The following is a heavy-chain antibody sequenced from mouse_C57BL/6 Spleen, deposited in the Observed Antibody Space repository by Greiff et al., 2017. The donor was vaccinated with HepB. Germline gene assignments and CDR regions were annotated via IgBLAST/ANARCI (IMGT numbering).Heavy chain of an antibody. V-gene: IGHV1-7*01. CDR1: GYTFTSYW. Sequence: VKLVESGAELAKPGASVKLSCKASGYTFTSYWMHWVKQRPGQGLEWIGYINPSSGYTKYNQKFKDKATLTADKSSSTAYMQLSSLTYEDSAVYYCAKEPPYYSNYTGYYFDYWGQGTTLTVSS. D-gene: IGHD2-5*01. CDR2: INPSSGYT. CDR3: AKEPPYYSNYTGYYFDY. J-gene: IGHJ2*01.